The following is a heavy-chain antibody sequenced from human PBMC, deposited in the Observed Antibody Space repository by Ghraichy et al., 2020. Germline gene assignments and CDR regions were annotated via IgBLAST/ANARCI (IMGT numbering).Heavy chain of an antibody. CDR2: ISGSGGST. CDR1: GFTFSSYA. J-gene: IGHJ3*02. Sequence: GSLRLSCAASGFTFSSYAMSWVRQAPGKGLEWVSAISGSGGSTYYADSVKGRFTISRDNSKNTLYLQMNSLRAEDTAVYYCAKDQGSYHDSSGYPDAFDIWGQGTKVTVSS. D-gene: IGHD3-22*01. CDR3: AKDQGSYHDSSGYPDAFDI. V-gene: IGHV3-23*01.